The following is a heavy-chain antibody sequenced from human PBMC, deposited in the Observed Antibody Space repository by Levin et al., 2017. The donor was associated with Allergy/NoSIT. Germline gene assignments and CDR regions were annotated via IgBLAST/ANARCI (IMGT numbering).Heavy chain of an antibody. CDR1: GFTFSSHE. CDR3: ASGRGAIDF. Sequence: GGSLRLSCVASGFTFSSHEMNWVRQAPGKGLEWVSYINSDSSTRHYAESMKGRFTMSRDNAKNSLFLQMNSLRVEDTAVYYCASGRGAIDFWGQGTLVTVSS. CDR2: INSDSSTR. D-gene: IGHD1-26*01. J-gene: IGHJ4*02. V-gene: IGHV3-48*03.